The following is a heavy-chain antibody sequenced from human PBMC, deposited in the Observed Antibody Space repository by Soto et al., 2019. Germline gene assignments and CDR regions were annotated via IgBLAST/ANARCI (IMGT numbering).Heavy chain of an antibody. Sequence: SETLSLTCAVYGGSFSDYSWTWIRQPPGKGLEWIGEINDSGSTNYTPSLERRVTISRDTSKNRFSLKLSSVTAADTAVYYCARGSHKLHSYDSSGFYHYVDYWGQESLVTVSS. CDR2: INDSGST. J-gene: IGHJ4*02. CDR1: GGSFSDYS. V-gene: IGHV4-34*01. D-gene: IGHD3-22*01. CDR3: ARGSHKLHSYDSSGFYHYVDY.